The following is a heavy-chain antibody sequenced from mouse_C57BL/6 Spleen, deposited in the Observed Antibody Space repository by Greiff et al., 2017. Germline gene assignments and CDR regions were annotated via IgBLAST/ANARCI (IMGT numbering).Heavy chain of an antibody. V-gene: IGHV2-5*01. J-gene: IGHJ4*01. D-gene: IGHD2-4*01. CDR2: IWRGGST. CDR3: AAYDYSPYYAMDY. CDR1: GFSLTSYG. Sequence: VQLVESGPGLVQPSQSLSITCTVSGFSLTSYGVHWVRQSPGKGLEWLGVIWRGGSTDYNAAFMSRLSITKDNSKSQVFFKMNSLQADDTAIYYCAAYDYSPYYAMDYWGQGTSVTVSS.